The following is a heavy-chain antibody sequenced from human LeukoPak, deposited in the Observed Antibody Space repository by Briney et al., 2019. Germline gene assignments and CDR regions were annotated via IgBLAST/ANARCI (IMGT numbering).Heavy chain of an antibody. Sequence: ASVKVSCKASGYTFTGFYIHWVRQAPGQELEWMGWINPNSGDTNYAQKFQGGVSMTTDTSINTAYMDLNRLRSDDSAIYYCARGPYDYWGQGTLVTVSS. J-gene: IGHJ4*02. CDR3: ARGPYDY. V-gene: IGHV1-2*02. CDR2: INPNSGDT. CDR1: GYTFTGFY.